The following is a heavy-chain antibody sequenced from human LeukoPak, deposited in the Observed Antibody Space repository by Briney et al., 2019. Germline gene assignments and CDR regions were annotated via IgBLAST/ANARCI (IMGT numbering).Heavy chain of an antibody. Sequence: GGSLRLSCVASGFTFSGYWMSWVRQAPGKGLEWVADIKQDGSEKYYVDSVKGRFTISRDNAKNSLYLQMSSLRAEDTAVYSCARDIRDGASYYFDYWGQGTLVTVSS. CDR3: ARDIRDGASYYFDY. CDR2: IKQDGSEK. J-gene: IGHJ4*02. V-gene: IGHV3-7*01. D-gene: IGHD5-24*01. CDR1: GFTFSGYW.